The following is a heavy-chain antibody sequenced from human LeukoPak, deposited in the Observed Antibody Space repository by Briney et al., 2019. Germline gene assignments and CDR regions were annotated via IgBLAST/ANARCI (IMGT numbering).Heavy chain of an antibody. D-gene: IGHD1-14*01. CDR3: AREGRHNDAFDI. CDR1: GYTFTVYY. V-gene: IGHV1-2*02. Sequence: ASVKVSFKASGYTFTVYYMHWVRQAPGQGLEWMGWINPNSGGTNYAQKFQGRVTMTRDTSISTAYMELSRLRSDDTAVYYCAREGRHNDAFDIWGQGTMVTVSS. CDR2: INPNSGGT. J-gene: IGHJ3*02.